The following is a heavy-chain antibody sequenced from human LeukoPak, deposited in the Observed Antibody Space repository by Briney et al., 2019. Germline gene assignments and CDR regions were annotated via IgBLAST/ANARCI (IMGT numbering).Heavy chain of an antibody. CDR1: GGSISSSSSY. J-gene: IGHJ4*02. Sequence: PSETLSLTCTVSGGSISSSSSYWGWVRQPPGKGLEWIGTIYYSGDTYYNPSLKSRVTTSVDTSKSQFSLKLSSVTAADTAVYYCARDHLICSGGSCYSSAFFDYWGQGTLVTVSS. D-gene: IGHD2-15*01. CDR2: IYYSGDT. CDR3: ARDHLICSGGSCYSSAFFDY. V-gene: IGHV4-39*02.